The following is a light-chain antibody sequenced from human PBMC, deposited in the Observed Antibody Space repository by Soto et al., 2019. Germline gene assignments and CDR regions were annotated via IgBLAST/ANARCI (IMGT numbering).Light chain of an antibody. CDR1: SSDVGGYNY. Sequence: ALTQPPSASGYPGQSVTISCTGTSSDVGGYNYVSWFQQHPGKAPKLIIHDVNQRPSGVPDRFSGSKSGNTGSLTVSGLQAEHEGTYYCSSYRGYNNVVFGTGTNVTVL. CDR2: DVN. V-gene: IGLV2-8*01. CDR3: SSYRGYNNVV. J-gene: IGLJ1*01.